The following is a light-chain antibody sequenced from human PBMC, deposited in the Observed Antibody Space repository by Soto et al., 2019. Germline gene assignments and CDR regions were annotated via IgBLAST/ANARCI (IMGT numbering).Light chain of an antibody. CDR2: DNN. J-gene: IGLJ2*01. V-gene: IGLV1-51*01. Sequence: QSVLTQPPSVSAAPGQKVTISCSGSSSNIGNNYVSWYQQLPGTAPKLLIYDNNKRPSGIPDRFSGSKSSTSATLGITGLQTGDEADYYCGTWDSRLSAVVFGGGTKVTVL. CDR1: SSNIGNNY. CDR3: GTWDSRLSAVV.